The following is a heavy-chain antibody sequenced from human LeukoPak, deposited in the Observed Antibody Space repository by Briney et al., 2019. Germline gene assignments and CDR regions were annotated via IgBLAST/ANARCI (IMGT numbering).Heavy chain of an antibody. Sequence: SETLSLTCTVPGGSNSRYYGNSIRQPPGKGLEWIGYISYSGSTNYNPSLKSRVTISVETSKNQFSLKLSSVTAADTAVYYCATFYSSFLGPPYYFGSWGPGALVTISS. D-gene: IGHD4-11*01. CDR1: GGSNSRYY. J-gene: IGHJ4*01. CDR2: ISYSGST. V-gene: IGHV4-59*01. CDR3: ATFYSSFLGPPYYFGS.